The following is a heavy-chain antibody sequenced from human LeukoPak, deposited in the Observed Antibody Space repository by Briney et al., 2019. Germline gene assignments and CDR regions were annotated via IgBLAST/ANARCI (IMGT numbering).Heavy chain of an antibody. V-gene: IGHV4-59*01. CDR2: IYYSGST. D-gene: IGHD6-13*01. CDR1: GGSISSYY. J-gene: IGHJ3*02. Sequence: SETLSLTCTVSGGSISSYYWSWIRQPPGKGLEWIGYIYYSGSTNYNPSLKSRVTISVDTSKNQFSLKLSSVTAADTAVYCCARAKYSSSWEDAFDIWGQGTMVTVSS. CDR3: ARAKYSSSWEDAFDI.